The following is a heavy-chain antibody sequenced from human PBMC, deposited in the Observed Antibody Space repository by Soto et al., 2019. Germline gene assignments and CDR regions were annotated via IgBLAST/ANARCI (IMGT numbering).Heavy chain of an antibody. V-gene: IGHV3-23*01. J-gene: IGHJ4*02. CDR1: GFTLGKYT. D-gene: IGHD3-9*01. Sequence: GGSLRLSCAASGFTLGKYTMGWVRRAPGKGLEWVAESYSSGGTEYADSVKGRFTISRDNSKNTLFLQMNSLGVDDTALYYCARDREPDGIWTFDSWGQGTLVTVSS. CDR3: ARDREPDGIWTFDS. CDR2: SYSSGGT.